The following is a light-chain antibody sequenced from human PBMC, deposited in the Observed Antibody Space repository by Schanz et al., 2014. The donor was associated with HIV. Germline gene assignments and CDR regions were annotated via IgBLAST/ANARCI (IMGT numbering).Light chain of an antibody. V-gene: IGKV3-20*01. J-gene: IGKJ2*01. Sequence: EIVMTQSPATLSVSPGDTVTLTCRASQSVSTTSLAWYLHKPGQSPRLLIYGASFRAAGIPDRFSGSGAGTYFTLTISSLEPEDFAVYYCQQYGDTPKYTFGQGTRQE. CDR1: QSVSTTS. CDR2: GAS. CDR3: QQYGDTPKYT.